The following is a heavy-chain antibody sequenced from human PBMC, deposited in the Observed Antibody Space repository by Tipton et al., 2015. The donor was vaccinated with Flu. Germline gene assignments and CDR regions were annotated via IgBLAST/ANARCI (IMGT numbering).Heavy chain of an antibody. Sequence: GLVKPSETLSLTCAVSGSSITSGYLWGWIRQPPGKGLEWIGSLYYGVTTYFNPSLKSRVTISVDPSKNQFSLKLSSVTAADTAVYYCARVDTWNVVGWGQGALVTVSS. CDR2: LYYGVTT. V-gene: IGHV4-38-2*01. CDR1: GSSITSGYL. D-gene: IGHD1-20*01. J-gene: IGHJ4*02. CDR3: ARVDTWNVVG.